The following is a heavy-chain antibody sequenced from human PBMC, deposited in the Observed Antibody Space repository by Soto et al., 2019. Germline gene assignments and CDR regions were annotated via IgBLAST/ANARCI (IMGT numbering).Heavy chain of an antibody. Sequence: EVQLVESGGGLVQPGRSLRLSCAASGFTFDDYAMHWVRQAPGKGLEWVSGISWNSGSIGYADSVKGRFTISRDNAKNSLYLQMNSLRAEDTALYYCAKELPVVIAITGLDAFDIWGQGTMVTVSS. J-gene: IGHJ3*02. CDR2: ISWNSGSI. CDR3: AKELPVVIAITGLDAFDI. V-gene: IGHV3-9*01. CDR1: GFTFDDYA. D-gene: IGHD2-21*01.